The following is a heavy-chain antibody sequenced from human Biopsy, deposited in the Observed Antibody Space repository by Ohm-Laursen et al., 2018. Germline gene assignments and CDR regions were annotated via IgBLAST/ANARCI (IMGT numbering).Heavy chain of an antibody. J-gene: IGHJ3*02. CDR1: GGSLCNYY. CDR2: IYTSGSS. D-gene: IGHD1-7*01. Sequence: TLSLTCSVSGGSLCNYYWSWIRQPAGKGLEWIGRIYTSGSSNKNPSLMRRITMSVDPSKKQFSLKVYSVTAADTAVYYCARDYGLELGGLEAFDIWGQGTMVTVSS. V-gene: IGHV4-4*07. CDR3: ARDYGLELGGLEAFDI.